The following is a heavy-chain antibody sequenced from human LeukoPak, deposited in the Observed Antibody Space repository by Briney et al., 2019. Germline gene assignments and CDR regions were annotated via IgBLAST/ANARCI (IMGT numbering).Heavy chain of an antibody. Sequence: GGSLRLSCAASGFTFSNAWMSWVRQAPGKGLEWVGRIKSKTDGGTRDYAGPGKGRFSISRDDANNTLYLQMNSLQTEDTAVYYCTTGSDYGYWGQGTLVTVFS. J-gene: IGHJ4*02. V-gene: IGHV3-15*05. CDR1: GFTFSNAW. CDR3: TTGSDYGY. D-gene: IGHD4-17*01. CDR2: IKSKTDGGTR.